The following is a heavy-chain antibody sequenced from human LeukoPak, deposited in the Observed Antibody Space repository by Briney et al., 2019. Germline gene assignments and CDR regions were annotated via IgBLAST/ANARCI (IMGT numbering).Heavy chain of an antibody. CDR3: AKGLSLHDYYDSSGYYTFDY. CDR2: ISYDGSYK. Sequence: GRSLSLSCAASGFTFSTYGMHWVRQRPGRGLEWLAFISYDGSYKSYADSVKGRFTISRDNPKNTLSLQMNSLSSEDTAVYYCAKGLSLHDYYDSSGYYTFDYWGQGTLVTVSS. CDR1: GFTFSTYG. V-gene: IGHV3-30*18. J-gene: IGHJ4*02. D-gene: IGHD3-22*01.